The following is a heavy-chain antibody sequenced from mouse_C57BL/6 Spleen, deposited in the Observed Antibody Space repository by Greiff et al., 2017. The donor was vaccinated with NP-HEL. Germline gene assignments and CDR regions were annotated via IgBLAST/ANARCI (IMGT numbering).Heavy chain of an antibody. CDR3: ARWDYDGSFAY. CDR1: GYTFTSYW. D-gene: IGHD2-3*01. Sequence: QVQLQQSGAELVRPGSSVKLSCKASGYTFTSYWMHWVKQRPIQGLEWIGNIDPSDSETHYNQKFKDKATLTVDKSSSTAYMQLSSLTSEDSAVYYCARWDYDGSFAYWGQGTLVTVSA. J-gene: IGHJ3*01. CDR2: IDPSDSET. V-gene: IGHV1-52*01.